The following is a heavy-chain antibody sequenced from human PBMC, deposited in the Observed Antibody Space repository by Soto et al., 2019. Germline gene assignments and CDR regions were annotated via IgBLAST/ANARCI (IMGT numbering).Heavy chain of an antibody. CDR1: GLTFDDYA. V-gene: IGHV3-9*01. CDR3: TKEVRHHFSYYFDS. D-gene: IGHD3-3*02. Sequence: EVQLVESGGGLVQPGRSLRLSCVFSGLTFDDYAMHWVRQAPGKGLEWVAGLSGSGTTMDYADSVKGRFTISRDNAXXXXYLEMNSLRPEDTAVYYCTKEVRHHFSYYFDSWGQGTLVTVSS. CDR2: LSGSGTTM. J-gene: IGHJ4*02.